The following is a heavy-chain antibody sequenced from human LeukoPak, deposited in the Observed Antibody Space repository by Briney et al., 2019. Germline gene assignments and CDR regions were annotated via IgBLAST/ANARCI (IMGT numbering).Heavy chain of an antibody. D-gene: IGHD1-26*01. CDR3: ARDRSGSYDY. V-gene: IGHV3-23*01. Sequence: GGSLRLSCAASGFTFSSYAMSWVRQAPGKGLEWVSAISGSGGSTYYADSVKGRFTISRDNSKDTLYLQMSSLRAEDTAVYYCARDRSGSYDYWGQGTLVTVSS. CDR2: ISGSGGST. J-gene: IGHJ4*02. CDR1: GFTFSSYA.